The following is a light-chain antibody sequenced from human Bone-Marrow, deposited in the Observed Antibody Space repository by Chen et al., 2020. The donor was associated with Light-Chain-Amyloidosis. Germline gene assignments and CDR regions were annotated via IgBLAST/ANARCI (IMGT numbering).Light chain of an antibody. CDR1: SSDVGGDNH. Sequence: QSALTQPDSVSGSPGQSIPNACPGTSSDVGGDNHVSWYQQHPDKAPKLMIYEVTHRPSWVPDRFSGSKSDNTASLTISGLQTEDEADYFCSSYTITNTLVFGSGTRVTVL. CDR3: SSYTITNTLV. J-gene: IGLJ1*01. CDR2: EVT. V-gene: IGLV2-14*01.